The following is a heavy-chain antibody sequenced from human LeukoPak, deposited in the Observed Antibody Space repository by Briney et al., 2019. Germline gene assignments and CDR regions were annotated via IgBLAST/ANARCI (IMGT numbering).Heavy chain of an antibody. CDR2: ISYDGSNK. CDR3: AKIVVVYAPQGGENHDAFDI. D-gene: IGHD2-8*02. CDR1: GFTFSSYG. Sequence: GGSLRLSCAASGFTFSSYGRHWVRQAPGKGLEWVAVISYDGSNKYYADSVKGRFTISRDNSKNTLYLQMNSLRAEDTAVYYCAKIVVVYAPQGGENHDAFDIWGQGTMVTVSS. V-gene: IGHV3-30*18. J-gene: IGHJ3*02.